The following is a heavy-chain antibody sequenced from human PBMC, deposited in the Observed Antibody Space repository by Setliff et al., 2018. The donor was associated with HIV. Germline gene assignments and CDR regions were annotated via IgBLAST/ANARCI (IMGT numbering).Heavy chain of an antibody. Sequence: SVKVSCKASGGTSNTYAINWVRQAPGQGLEWMGRVITILDITSYAQKFQGRVTITADESTNTMYMELSSLRSGDTAVYYCAGPRGDEAFDIWGEGTMVTVSS. D-gene: IGHD3-10*01. CDR3: AGPRGDEAFDI. CDR1: GGTSNTYA. CDR2: VITILDIT. V-gene: IGHV1-69*10. J-gene: IGHJ3*02.